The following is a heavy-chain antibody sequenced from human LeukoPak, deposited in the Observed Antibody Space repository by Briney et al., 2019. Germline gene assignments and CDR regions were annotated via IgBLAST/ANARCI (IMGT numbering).Heavy chain of an antibody. J-gene: IGHJ3*02. CDR2: ISGSGGST. V-gene: IGHV3-23*01. Sequence: GGSLRLSCAASGFTFSSYAMSWVRQAPGKGLEWVSAISGSGGSTYYADSVKGRFTISRDNSKNTLYLQMNSLRAEDTAVYYCVKDVGRATDAFDIWGQGTMVTVSS. CDR1: GFTFSSYA. CDR3: VKDVGRATDAFDI.